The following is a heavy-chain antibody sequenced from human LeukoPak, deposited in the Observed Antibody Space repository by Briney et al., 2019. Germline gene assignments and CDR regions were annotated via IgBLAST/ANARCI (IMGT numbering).Heavy chain of an antibody. Sequence: GGSLRLSCAASGFTFKSYGMNWVRQAPGKGLEWVSAISGTGGSPYYADSVKGRFTISRDNSKSTLYLQMNNLRAEDTAVYYCAKSGIAGATRWFNRWGQGTLVTVSS. V-gene: IGHV3-23*01. CDR3: AKSGIAGATRWFNR. CDR1: GFTFKSYG. CDR2: ISGTGGSP. J-gene: IGHJ5*02. D-gene: IGHD1-26*01.